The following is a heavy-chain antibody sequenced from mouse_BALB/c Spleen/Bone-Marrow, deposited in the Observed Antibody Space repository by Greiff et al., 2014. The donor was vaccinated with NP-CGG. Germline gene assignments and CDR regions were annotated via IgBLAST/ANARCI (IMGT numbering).Heavy chain of an antibody. Sequence: VQLQQSGPELVKPGASVKISCKASGYTFTDYNMHWVKQSHGKSLEWIGYIYPYNGGTVYKQKFKSKATLTVDNSSGTANMELRSLTSEDSAVYYCARGAAYGYYLGLAYWGQGTLVTVSA. V-gene: IGHV1S29*02. D-gene: IGHD2-3*01. CDR2: IYPYNGGT. CDR1: GYTFTDYN. CDR3: ARGAAYGYYLGLAY. J-gene: IGHJ3*01.